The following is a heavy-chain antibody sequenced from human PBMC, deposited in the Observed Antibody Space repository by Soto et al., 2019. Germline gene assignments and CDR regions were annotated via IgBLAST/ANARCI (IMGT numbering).Heavy chain of an antibody. D-gene: IGHD6-19*01. J-gene: IGHJ3*02. Sequence: ASVKVSCKASGDTFTGYYMHCVRQAPGQGLEWMGWINPNSGGTNYAQKFQGWVTMTRDTSISTAYMELSRLRSDDTAVYYCARAYNPYSSGWYVLSAFDIWGQGTMVTVSS. CDR2: INPNSGGT. CDR1: GDTFTGYY. V-gene: IGHV1-2*04. CDR3: ARAYNPYSSGWYVLSAFDI.